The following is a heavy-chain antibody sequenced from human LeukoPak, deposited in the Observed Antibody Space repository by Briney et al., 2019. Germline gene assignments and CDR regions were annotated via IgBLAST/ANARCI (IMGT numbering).Heavy chain of an antibody. Sequence: RGSLRLSCAASGFTFSSYWMHWVRQAPGRGRVWISRINSDGSSTNYADSVKGRFTISRDNAKNTLYLQMNSLRAEDTAVYYCARGVGSYYFDYWGQGTLVTVSS. CDR1: GFTFSSYW. CDR3: ARGVGSYYFDY. CDR2: INSDGSST. J-gene: IGHJ4*02. V-gene: IGHV3-74*01. D-gene: IGHD1-26*01.